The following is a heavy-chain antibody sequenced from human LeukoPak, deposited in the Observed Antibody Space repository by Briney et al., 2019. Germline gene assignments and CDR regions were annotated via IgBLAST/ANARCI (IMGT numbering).Heavy chain of an antibody. J-gene: IGHJ5*02. Sequence: PSETLALTCTVSGGSISSYYWSWIRQPPGKGLEWIGYIYYSGSTNYKPSLKSRVTISVDTSKNQFSLKLPSVTAADTAVYFCARGGYYGSGNDFRFDPWGQGTLVTVSS. V-gene: IGHV4-59*12. D-gene: IGHD3-10*01. CDR1: GGSISSYY. CDR2: IYYSGST. CDR3: ARGGYYGSGNDFRFDP.